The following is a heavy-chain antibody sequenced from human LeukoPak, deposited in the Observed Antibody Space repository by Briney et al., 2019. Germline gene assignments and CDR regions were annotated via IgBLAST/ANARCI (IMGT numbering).Heavy chain of an antibody. J-gene: IGHJ4*02. CDR2: ISWNSGSI. Sequence: GGSLRLSCAASGFTFDDYAMHWVRQAPGKGLEWVSGISWNSGSIGYADSVKGRFTISRDNAKNSLYLQMNSLRAVDTAVYYCARDGSWAYYFDYWGQGTLVTVSS. CDR3: ARDGSWAYYFDY. V-gene: IGHV3-9*01. D-gene: IGHD6-13*01. CDR1: GFTFDDYA.